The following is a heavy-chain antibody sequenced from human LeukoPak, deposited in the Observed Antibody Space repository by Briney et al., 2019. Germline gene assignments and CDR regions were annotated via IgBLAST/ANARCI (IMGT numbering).Heavy chain of an antibody. CDR1: GGSFSGYY. D-gene: IGHD3-22*01. CDR2: INHSGST. J-gene: IGHJ4*02. CDR3: ARSDAGSGYYNPLDY. V-gene: IGHV4-34*01. Sequence: SETLSLTCAVYGGSFSGYYWSWIRQPPGKGLEWIGEINHSGSTNYNPSLKSRVTISVDTSKNQFSLKLSSVTAADTAVYYCARSDAGSGYYNPLDYWGQGTLVTVSS.